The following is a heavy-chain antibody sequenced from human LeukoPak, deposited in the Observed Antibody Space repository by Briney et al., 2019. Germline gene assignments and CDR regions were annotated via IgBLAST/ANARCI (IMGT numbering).Heavy chain of an antibody. Sequence: PSETLSLTCTVSGGSISSGGYYWSWIRQPPGKGLEWIGYIYHSGSTYYNPSLKSRVTISVDRSKNQFSLKLSSVTAADTAVYYCARGAGYSREVNYYHYMDVWGKGTTVTVSS. D-gene: IGHD5-12*01. V-gene: IGHV4-30-2*01. CDR1: GGSISSGGYY. CDR3: ARGAGYSREVNYYHYMDV. J-gene: IGHJ6*03. CDR2: IYHSGST.